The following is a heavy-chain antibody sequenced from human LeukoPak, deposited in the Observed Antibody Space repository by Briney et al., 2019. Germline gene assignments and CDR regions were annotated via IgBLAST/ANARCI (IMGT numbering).Heavy chain of an antibody. J-gene: IGHJ4*02. Sequence: SETLSLTCTVSGGSISSYYWSWIRQPPGKGLEWIGYIYYSGSTNYNPSLKSRVTISVDTSKNQFSLKLSSVTAADTAVYYCARAQEDSSGWRGDYFDYWGKGTLVTVSS. CDR1: GGSISSYY. V-gene: IGHV4-59*12. D-gene: IGHD6-19*01. CDR3: ARAQEDSSGWRGDYFDY. CDR2: IYYSGST.